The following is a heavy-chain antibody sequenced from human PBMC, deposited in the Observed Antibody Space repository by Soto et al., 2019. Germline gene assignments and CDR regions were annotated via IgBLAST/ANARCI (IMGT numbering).Heavy chain of an antibody. CDR1: GFTVSSNY. Sequence: GGSLRLSCAASGFTVSSNYMSWVRQAPGKGLEWVSVIYSGGSTYYADSVKGRFTISRDNSKNTLYLQMNSLRAEDTAVYYCARAVAGTGSFWFDPWGQGTLVTVSS. D-gene: IGHD6-19*01. CDR3: ARAVAGTGSFWFDP. J-gene: IGHJ5*02. CDR2: IYSGGST. V-gene: IGHV3-53*01.